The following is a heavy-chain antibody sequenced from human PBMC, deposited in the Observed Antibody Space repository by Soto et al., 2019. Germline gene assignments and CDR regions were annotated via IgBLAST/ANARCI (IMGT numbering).Heavy chain of an antibody. Sequence: ETLSLTCTVSGDSIRSYYWTWIRQPPGKGLELIGYIYYSGSTRYNPSLKSRVTISVDMSKNQFSLKLSSVIAADTAVYYCARAYGGFDNGLDVWGQGTAVTVSS. J-gene: IGHJ6*02. D-gene: IGHD5-12*01. CDR3: ARAYGGFDNGLDV. CDR2: IYYSGST. CDR1: GDSIRSYY. V-gene: IGHV4-59*01.